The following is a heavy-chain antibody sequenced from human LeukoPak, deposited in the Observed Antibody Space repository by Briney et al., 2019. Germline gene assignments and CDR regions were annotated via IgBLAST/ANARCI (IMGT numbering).Heavy chain of an antibody. D-gene: IGHD3-22*01. CDR2: IRSKANNYAT. J-gene: IGHJ3*02. CDR1: GFIFSGSA. Sequence: GGSLRLSCAASGFIFSGSAMHCVREGSGKGLEWVGRIRSKANNYATAYAPSVKGRFTISRDDSKNTAYLQMNSLKTEDTAVYYCSRPIGYLDSSGYYYDDAFDMWGQGTMVTVSS. V-gene: IGHV3-73*01. CDR3: SRPIGYLDSSGYYYDDAFDM.